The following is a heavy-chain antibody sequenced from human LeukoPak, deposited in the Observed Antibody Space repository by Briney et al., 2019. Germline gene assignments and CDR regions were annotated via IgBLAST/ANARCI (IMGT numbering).Heavy chain of an antibody. CDR2: ISAYNGNT. CDR3: ARELKGDYCSSTSCDTGNWFDP. CDR1: GYTFSSYG. D-gene: IGHD2-2*02. Sequence: ASVKVSCKASGYTFSSYGISWVRQAPGQGLEWMGWISAYNGNTNYAQKLQGRVTMTTDTSTSTAYMELRSLRSDDTAVYFCARELKGDYCSSTSCDTGNWFDPWGQGTLVTVSS. V-gene: IGHV1-18*01. J-gene: IGHJ5*02.